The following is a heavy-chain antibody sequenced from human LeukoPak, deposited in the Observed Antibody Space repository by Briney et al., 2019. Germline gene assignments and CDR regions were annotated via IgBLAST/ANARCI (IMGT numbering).Heavy chain of an antibody. Sequence: GETLRLSCAVSGFTLTSCDMNWVCLPPAQGMAWISYISGTGISIYYADSVKGRFTVSRDSAKNSLYLQMNSLRAEDTAVYYCARGRCSSNWYVDYWGQGILVTVAS. CDR3: ARGRCSSNWYVDY. CDR2: ISGTGISI. V-gene: IGHV3-48*03. CDR1: GFTLTSCD. D-gene: IGHD6-13*01. J-gene: IGHJ4*02.